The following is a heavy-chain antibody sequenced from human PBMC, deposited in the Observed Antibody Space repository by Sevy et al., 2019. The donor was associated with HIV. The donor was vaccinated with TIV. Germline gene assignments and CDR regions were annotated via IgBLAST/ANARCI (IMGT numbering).Heavy chain of an antibody. Sequence: ASVKVSCKASGGTFSSYAISWVRQAPGQGLEWMGGIIPIFGTANYAQKFQGRVTVTADESTSTAYMELSSLRSEDTAVYYCARGGGNGWYYFDYWGQETLVTVSS. V-gene: IGHV1-69*13. D-gene: IGHD6-19*01. CDR3: ARGGGNGWYYFDY. J-gene: IGHJ4*02. CDR1: GGTFSSYA. CDR2: IIPIFGTA.